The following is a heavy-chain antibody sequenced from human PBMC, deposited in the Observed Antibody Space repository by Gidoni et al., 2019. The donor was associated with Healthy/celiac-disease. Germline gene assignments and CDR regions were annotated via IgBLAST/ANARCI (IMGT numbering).Heavy chain of an antibody. D-gene: IGHD6-19*01. J-gene: IGHJ6*02. Sequence: QVQLVQSGAEVKKPGSSVKVSCKASGGTFSSYAISWVRQAPGQGLEWMGGIIPIFGTANYAQKFQGRVTITADESTSTAYMELSSLRSEDTAVYYCAVGLDPEGDHYYGMDVWGQGTTVTVSS. CDR2: IIPIFGTA. V-gene: IGHV1-69*01. CDR1: GGTFSSYA. CDR3: AVGLDPEGDHYYGMDV.